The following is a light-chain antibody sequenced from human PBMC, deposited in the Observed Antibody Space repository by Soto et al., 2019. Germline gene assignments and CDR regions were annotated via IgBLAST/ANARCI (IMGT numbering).Light chain of an antibody. CDR3: SSYTSSSPYV. Sequence: QSALTQPASVSGSPGQSITISCTGTSSDVGGYNYVSWYQLHPGKAPKLMIYEVSNRPSGVSNRFSGSKPGNTASLTISGLQAEDEADYYCSSYTSSSPYVFGTGTKLTVL. CDR2: EVS. J-gene: IGLJ1*01. V-gene: IGLV2-14*01. CDR1: SSDVGGYNY.